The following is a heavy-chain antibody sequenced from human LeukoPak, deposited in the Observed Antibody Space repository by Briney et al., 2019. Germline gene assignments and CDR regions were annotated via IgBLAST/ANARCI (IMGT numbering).Heavy chain of an antibody. CDR2: IYYGGST. CDR3: ARHCSSPSCYLGYFDY. Sequence: SQTLSLTCTVSGGSISIGHYYWSWIRQPPGKGLEWIGYIYYGGSTYYNPSLKSRVTISVDTSKNQFSLKLSSVTAADTAVYYCARHCSSPSCYLGYFDYWGQGTLVTVSS. D-gene: IGHD2-2*01. J-gene: IGHJ4*02. V-gene: IGHV4-30-4*08. CDR1: GGSISIGHYY.